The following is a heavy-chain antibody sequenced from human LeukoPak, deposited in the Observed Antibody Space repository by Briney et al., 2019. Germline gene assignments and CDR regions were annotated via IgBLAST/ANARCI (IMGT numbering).Heavy chain of an antibody. CDR3: ARDVVEQQLDLDY. Sequence: GGSLRLSCAASGFTFSSYWMSWVRQAPGKGLEWVANIKQDGSEKYYVDSVKGRFTISRDNAKNSLYLQMNSLRAEDTAVYYCARDVVEQQLDLDYWGQGTLVTVSS. CDR1: GFTFSSYW. CDR2: IKQDGSEK. V-gene: IGHV3-7*01. J-gene: IGHJ4*02. D-gene: IGHD6-13*01.